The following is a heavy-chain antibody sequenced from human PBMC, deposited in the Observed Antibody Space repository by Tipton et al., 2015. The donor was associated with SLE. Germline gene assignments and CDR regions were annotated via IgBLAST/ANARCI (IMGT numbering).Heavy chain of an antibody. V-gene: IGHV4-59*11. CDR2: IFYGGHT. D-gene: IGHD6-6*01. CDR1: GGSITSHS. J-gene: IGHJ4*02. Sequence: LRLSCTVSGGSITSHSWSWIRQPPGKGLAWIGYIFYGGHTDYNPSLESRVSISMNISRNQFSLRLTSVTAADTAVYFCARWYSRSSYFFDFWGQGMLVTVSS. CDR3: ARWYSRSSYFFDF.